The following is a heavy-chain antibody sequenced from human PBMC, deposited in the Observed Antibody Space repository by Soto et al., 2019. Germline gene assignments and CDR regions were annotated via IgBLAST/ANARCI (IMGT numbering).Heavy chain of an antibody. CDR2: ISAYNGNT. D-gene: IGHD3-22*01. CDR3: ARDGYYYDSSGYYVNWFDP. J-gene: IGHJ5*02. CDR1: GYTFTSYG. V-gene: IGHV1-18*01. Sequence: ASVKVSCTASGYTFTSYGISWVRQAPGQGLEWMGWISAYNGNTNYAQKLQGRVTMTTDTSTSTAYMELRSLRSDDTAVYYCARDGYYYDSSGYYVNWFDPWGQGTLVTVSS.